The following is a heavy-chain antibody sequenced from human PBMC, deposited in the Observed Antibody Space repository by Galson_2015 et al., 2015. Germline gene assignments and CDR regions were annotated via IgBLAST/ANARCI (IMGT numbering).Heavy chain of an antibody. Sequence: SVKVSRKASGYTFTGYYMHWVRQAPGQGLEWMGWINPNSGGTNYAQKFQGWVTMTRDTSISTAYMELSRLRSDDTAVYYCARDLDPTNCSGGGGYFFDSWGQGTLVTVSS. CDR1: GYTFTGYY. D-gene: IGHD2-15*01. CDR2: INPNSGGT. V-gene: IGHV1-2*04. CDR3: ARDLDPTNCSGGGGYFFDS. J-gene: IGHJ4*02.